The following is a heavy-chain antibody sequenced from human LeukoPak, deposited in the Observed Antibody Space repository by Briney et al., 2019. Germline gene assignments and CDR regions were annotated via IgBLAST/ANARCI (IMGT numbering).Heavy chain of an antibody. CDR1: GFTFSSYS. D-gene: IGHD3-16*01. J-gene: IGHJ4*02. V-gene: IGHV3-48*01. CDR3: AGDPPRGSLKKYRSRINFDY. Sequence: GGSLRLSCAASGFTFSSYSMNWVRQAPGKGLEWVSYISSSSSTIYYADSVKGRCTISRDNAKNSLYLQMNSLRAGDTAVYYCAGDPPRGSLKKYRSRINFDYWGQGTLVTVSS. CDR2: ISSSSSTI.